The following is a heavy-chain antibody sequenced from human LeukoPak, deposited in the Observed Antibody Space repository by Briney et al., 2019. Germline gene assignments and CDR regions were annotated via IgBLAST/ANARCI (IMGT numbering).Heavy chain of an antibody. CDR1: GFTLSSYE. CDR2: ISSSGSTI. Sequence: PGGSLRLSCAASGFTLSSYEMNWVRQTPGKGLEWVSYISSSGSTIYYADSVKGRFTISRDNAKNSLYLQMNSLRAEDTAVYYCARVFAMNWFDPWGQGTLVTVSS. D-gene: IGHD2-21*01. CDR3: ARVFAMNWFDP. J-gene: IGHJ5*02. V-gene: IGHV3-48*03.